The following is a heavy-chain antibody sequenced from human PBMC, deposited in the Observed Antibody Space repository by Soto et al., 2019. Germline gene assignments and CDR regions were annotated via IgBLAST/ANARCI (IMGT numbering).Heavy chain of an antibody. Sequence: ASVKVSCKASGGTFSSCAIHCVRQAPGQGLEWMAIVDPTGSRTSHAHKFQGRVTLTRDASTGTVYLELNRLTSEDTALYYCARDSTKMVTGFDNWGRGTLVTVSS. J-gene: IGHJ4*02. V-gene: IGHV1-46*01. CDR2: VDPTGSRT. D-gene: IGHD2-15*01. CDR3: ARDSTKMVTGFDN. CDR1: GGTFSSCA.